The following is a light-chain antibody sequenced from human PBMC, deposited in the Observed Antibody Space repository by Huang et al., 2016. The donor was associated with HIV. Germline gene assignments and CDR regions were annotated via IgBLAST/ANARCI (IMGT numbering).Light chain of an antibody. CDR2: MAS. J-gene: IGKJ2*01. CDR3: QQFYNMPYT. Sequence: DILLTQSPDSLAVSLGERATLTCRSSRSLLFASNSKNFLAWYQQKPGQSPKLLIYMASGRESGVPERFTGSGAGTEFTLTIASLQAEDVAVYYCQQFYNMPYTFGRGTRLEI. CDR1: RSLLFASNSKNF. V-gene: IGKV4-1*01.